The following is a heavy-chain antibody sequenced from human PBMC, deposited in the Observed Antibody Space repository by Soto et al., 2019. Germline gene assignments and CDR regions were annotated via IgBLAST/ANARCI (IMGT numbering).Heavy chain of an antibody. CDR1: GLTVTNVC. CDR3: SYGNSFYFDY. CDR2: IKSKSAGGTT. J-gene: IGHJ4*02. V-gene: IGHV3-15*07. Sequence: DVQLVESGGGLVEPGGSLRLSCVVSGLTVTNVCMNWVRQAPGKGLEWVGRIKSKSAGGTTDFAAPVKGRFTISRDDSENTLFLHMNTLKTEDTAVYYCSYGNSFYFDYWGQGALVTVSS. D-gene: IGHD4-17*01.